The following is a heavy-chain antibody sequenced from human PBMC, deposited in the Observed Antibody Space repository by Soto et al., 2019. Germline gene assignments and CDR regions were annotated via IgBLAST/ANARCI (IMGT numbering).Heavy chain of an antibody. J-gene: IGHJ4*02. V-gene: IGHV3-30-3*02. CDR2: ISYDGSNK. Sequence: PGGSLILSCAASGFTFSSYAMHWVRQAPGKGLEWVAVISYDGSNKYYADSVRGRFTISRDNSKNTLFLQMNSLRAEDTAIYYCAKKVNSGSGSQFFDYWGQGTLVTVSS. D-gene: IGHD3-10*01. CDR1: GFTFSSYA. CDR3: AKKVNSGSGSQFFDY.